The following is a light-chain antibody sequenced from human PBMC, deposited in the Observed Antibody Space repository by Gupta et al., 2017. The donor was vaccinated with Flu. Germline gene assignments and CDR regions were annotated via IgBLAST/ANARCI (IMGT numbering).Light chain of an antibody. Sequence: NFILTQPHSVSESPGKTVTISSTRSGGSIASNYVMCYQQRPGSAPTTIIYDDNQRVSGVPARFSGSIDSATDSASLTIAGLTTEDEADYYCQTYDNNNHWVLGGGTKLTVL. CDR2: DDN. CDR1: GGSIASNY. V-gene: IGLV6-57*03. J-gene: IGLJ3*02. CDR3: QTYDNNNHWV.